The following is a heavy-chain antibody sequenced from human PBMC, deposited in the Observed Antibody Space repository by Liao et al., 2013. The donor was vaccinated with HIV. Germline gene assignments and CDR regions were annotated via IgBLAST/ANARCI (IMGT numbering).Heavy chain of an antibody. CDR3: ARGRLGLRFLMFWFDT. V-gene: IGHV4-34*01. CDR2: INHSGST. D-gene: IGHD3-3*01. Sequence: QVQLQQWGAGLLKPSETLSLTCAVYGGSFSGYYWSWIRQPPGKGLEWIGEINHSGSTNYNPSLKSRVTISVDTSKNQFSLKLSSVTAADTAVYYCARGRLGLRFLMFWFDTWGQGTLVTVSS. CDR1: GGSFSGYY. J-gene: IGHJ5*02.